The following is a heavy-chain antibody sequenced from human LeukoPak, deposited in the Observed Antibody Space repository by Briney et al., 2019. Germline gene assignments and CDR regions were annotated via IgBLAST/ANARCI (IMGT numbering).Heavy chain of an antibody. D-gene: IGHD1-26*01. J-gene: IGHJ4*02. Sequence: SRTLSLTCTVSGGSLSSSTSYWGWFGHPPGKGLEWIGNIYYGGGTYYNPSLKSRATISVDTSKNQFSLKLSSVTAADTAVFYCARYYRNGPLDYWGQGTLVTVSS. CDR2: IYYGGGT. CDR3: ARYYRNGPLDY. V-gene: IGHV4-39*01. CDR1: GGSLSSSTSY.